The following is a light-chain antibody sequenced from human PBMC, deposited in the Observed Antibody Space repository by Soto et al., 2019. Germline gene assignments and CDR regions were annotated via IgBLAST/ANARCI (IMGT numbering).Light chain of an antibody. Sequence: ALTQPPSASGSPGQSVTISCTGTSSDVGGYNYVSWYQQHPGKAPKLMIYEVSKRPSGVPDRFSGSKSGNTASLTVSGLQAEDEADYYCSSYAGSNRVVFGGGTKLTVL. CDR2: EVS. V-gene: IGLV2-8*01. CDR1: SSDVGGYNY. CDR3: SSYAGSNRVV. J-gene: IGLJ2*01.